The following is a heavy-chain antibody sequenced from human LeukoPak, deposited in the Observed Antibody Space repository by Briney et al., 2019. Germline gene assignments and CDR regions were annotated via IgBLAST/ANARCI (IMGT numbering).Heavy chain of an antibody. CDR2: INHSGST. CDR3: ARPARRYYYDSSGSYFDY. V-gene: IGHV4-34*01. J-gene: IGHJ4*02. Sequence: SETLSLTCAVYGGSFSGYYWSWIRQPPGKGLEWIGEINHSGSTNYNPSLKSRVTISVDTSKNQFSLKLSSVTAADTAVYYCARPARRYYYDSSGSYFDYWGQGTLVTVSS. D-gene: IGHD3-22*01. CDR1: GGSFSGYY.